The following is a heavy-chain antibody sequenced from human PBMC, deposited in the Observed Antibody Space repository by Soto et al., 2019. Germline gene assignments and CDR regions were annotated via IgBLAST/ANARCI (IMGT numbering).Heavy chain of an antibody. CDR3: ARVERCSSTSCYSVFDY. J-gene: IGHJ4*02. CDR1: AFTFSAYW. V-gene: IGHV3-74*01. D-gene: IGHD2-2*01. CDR2: INDDGTYT. Sequence: EVQLVESGGDIVQPGGSLRLSCVGSAFTFSAYWMHWVRLVPGKGLVWVSRINDDGTYTSYADSVKGRFTISRDNAKNTLYLQMNSLRAEDTAVYYCARVERCSSTSCYSVFDYWGQGTLVSVSS.